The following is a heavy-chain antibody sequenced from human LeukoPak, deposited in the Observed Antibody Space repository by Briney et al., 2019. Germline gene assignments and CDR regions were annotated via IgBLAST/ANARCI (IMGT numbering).Heavy chain of an antibody. Sequence: GGSLRLSCAASGFTFSNAWMSWVRQAPGKGLEWVGRIKSKTDGGTTDYAAPVKGRFTISRDDSKNTLYLQRNSLKTEDTAVYYCTTRVMIVVVIYDYWGQGTLVTVSS. D-gene: IGHD3-22*01. J-gene: IGHJ4*02. CDR1: GFTFSNAW. CDR2: IKSKTDGGTT. CDR3: TTRVMIVVVIYDY. V-gene: IGHV3-15*01.